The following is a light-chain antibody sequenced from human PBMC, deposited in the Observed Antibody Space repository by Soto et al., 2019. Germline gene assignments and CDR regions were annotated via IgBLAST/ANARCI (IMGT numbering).Light chain of an antibody. CDR1: SSDVGAYNF. CDR3: SAYTVSRNYV. V-gene: IGLV2-14*03. Sequence: QSVLTQPASVSGSPGQSITISCTGTSSDVGAYNFVSWHQQHPGKAPKLMIYNVYDRPSGISYRFSGSKSGHTASLTISGLQGEDEADYYCSAYTVSRNYVLGHGTKVT. J-gene: IGLJ1*01. CDR2: NVY.